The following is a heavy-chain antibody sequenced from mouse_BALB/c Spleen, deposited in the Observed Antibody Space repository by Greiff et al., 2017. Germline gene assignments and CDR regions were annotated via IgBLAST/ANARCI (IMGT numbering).Heavy chain of an antibody. CDR3: ARDWDGWFAY. CDR2: ISDGGSYT. J-gene: IGHJ3*01. Sequence: EVKLVESGGGLVKPGGSLKLSCAASGFTFSDYYMYWVRQTPEKRLEWVATISDGGSYTYYPDSVKGRFTISRDNAKNNLYLQMSSLKSEDTAMYYCARDWDGWFAYWGQGTLVTVSA. V-gene: IGHV5-4*02. CDR1: GFTFSDYY. D-gene: IGHD4-1*01.